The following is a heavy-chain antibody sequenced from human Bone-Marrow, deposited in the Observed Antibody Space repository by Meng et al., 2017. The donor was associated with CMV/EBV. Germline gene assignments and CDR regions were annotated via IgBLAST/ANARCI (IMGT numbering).Heavy chain of an antibody. J-gene: IGHJ6*02. D-gene: IGHD2-2*01. CDR3: ARDLCSSTSCYRGDYYYYGMDV. V-gene: IGHV3-48*04. Sequence: GESLKISCAASGFTFSSYAMSWVRQAPGKGLEWVSYISSSGSTIYYADSVKGRFTISRDNAKNSLYLQMNSLRAEDTAVYYCARDLCSSTSCYRGDYYYYGMDVWGQGTTVTVSS. CDR1: GFTFSSYA. CDR2: ISSSGSTI.